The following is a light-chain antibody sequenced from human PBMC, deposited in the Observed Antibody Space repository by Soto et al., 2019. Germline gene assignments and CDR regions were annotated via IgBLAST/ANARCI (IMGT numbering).Light chain of an antibody. J-gene: IGLJ3*02. CDR1: ASNIGANYD. V-gene: IGLV1-40*01. CDR2: GTS. Sequence: QSVLTQPPSVSGAPGQRVTISGTGGASNIGANYDGHWYQQRPGTAPKLLIYGTSNRPSGVPDRFSGSKSGTSASLAITGLQAEDEAHYFCQSYDFTLGAFWVFGGGTKLTVL. CDR3: QSYDFTLGAFWV.